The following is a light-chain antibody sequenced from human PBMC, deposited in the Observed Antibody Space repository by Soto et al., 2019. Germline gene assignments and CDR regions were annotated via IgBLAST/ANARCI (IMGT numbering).Light chain of an antibody. V-gene: IGLV4-69*01. Sequence: QSVLTQSPSASASLGASVKLTCTLSSGHSSYAIAWHQQQPEKGPRYLMKLNSDGSHSKGDGIPDRFSGSSSGAERYLTISSFQSEDEADYYCQTWGTGILVVFGGGTKVTVL. CDR3: QTWGTGILVV. CDR1: SGHSSYA. J-gene: IGLJ2*01. CDR2: LNSDGSH.